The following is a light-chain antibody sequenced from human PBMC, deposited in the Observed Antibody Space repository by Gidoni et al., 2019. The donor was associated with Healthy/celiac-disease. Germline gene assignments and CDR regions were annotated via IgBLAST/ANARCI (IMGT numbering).Light chain of an antibody. Sequence: DIQMTQSPSSLSASVGDRVTITCRASQSISSYLNWYQQKPGTAPKLLIYAASSLQSGVPSRFSGSGSGTDFTLTISSLQPEDFATYYCQQSYSTPYTFXXXTKLEIK. V-gene: IGKV1-39*01. CDR3: QQSYSTPYT. J-gene: IGKJ2*01. CDR2: AAS. CDR1: QSISSY.